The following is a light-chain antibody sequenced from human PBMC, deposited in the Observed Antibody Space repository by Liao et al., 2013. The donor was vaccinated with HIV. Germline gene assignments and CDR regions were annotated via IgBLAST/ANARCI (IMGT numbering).Light chain of an antibody. Sequence: SYELTQAPSVSVSPGQTASITCSGDKLGNRYTCWYQQKPGQSPLLVIYQDTKRPSGIPERFSGSNSGNTATLTISGTQAMDEADYYCQAWDSNTLYVFGTGTKVTVL. CDR2: QDT. CDR3: QAWDSNTLYV. J-gene: IGLJ1*01. CDR1: KLGNRY. V-gene: IGLV3-1*01.